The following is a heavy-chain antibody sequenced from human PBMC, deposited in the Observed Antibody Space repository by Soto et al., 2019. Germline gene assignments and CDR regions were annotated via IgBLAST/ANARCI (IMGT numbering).Heavy chain of an antibody. D-gene: IGHD3-10*01. CDR2: IGGSGGST. V-gene: IGHV3-23*01. CDR3: AKDRLLWFGELLSYFDY. J-gene: IGHJ4*02. Sequence: GGSLRLSCAASGFTFSSYAMSWVRQAPGKGLEWVSAIGGSGGSTYYADSVKGRFTISRDNSKNTLYLQMNSLRAEDTAVYYCAKDRLLWFGELLSYFDYWGQGTLVTVSS. CDR1: GFTFSSYA.